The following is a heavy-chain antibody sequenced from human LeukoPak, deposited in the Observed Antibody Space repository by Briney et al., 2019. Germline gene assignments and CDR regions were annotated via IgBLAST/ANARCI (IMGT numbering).Heavy chain of an antibody. CDR3: ARVQLWSYYFDY. D-gene: IGHD5-18*01. J-gene: IGHJ4*02. CDR1: GFTFSSYG. Sequence: GGSLRLSCAASGFTFSSYGMSWVRQAPGKGLEWVSAISTGGGSTYYADAVKGRFTISRDNSKNTLYLQMNSLRAEDTAVYYCARVQLWSYYFDYWGQGTLVTVSS. V-gene: IGHV3-23*01. CDR2: ISTGGGST.